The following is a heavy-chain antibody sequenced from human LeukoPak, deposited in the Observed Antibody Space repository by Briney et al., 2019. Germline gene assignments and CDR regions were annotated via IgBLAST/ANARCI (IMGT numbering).Heavy chain of an antibody. CDR2: IIPIFATA. V-gene: IGHV1-69*13. CDR1: GGTFSSYA. D-gene: IGHD3-22*01. J-gene: IGHJ4*02. CDR3: ARGPITTRSHFDY. Sequence: SVKVSCKASGGTFSSYAISWVRQAPGQGLEWMGGIIPIFATANYAQKFQGRVTITADESTSTAYMELSSPRSEDTAVYYCARGPITTRSHFDYWGQGTLVTVSS.